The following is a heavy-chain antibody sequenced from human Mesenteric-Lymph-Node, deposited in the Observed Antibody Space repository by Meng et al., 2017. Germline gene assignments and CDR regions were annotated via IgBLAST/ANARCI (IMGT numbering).Heavy chain of an antibody. V-gene: IGHV3-33*01. J-gene: IGHJ4*02. CDR3: TRDINSHYFDY. D-gene: IGHD2/OR15-2a*01. CDR2: IWHDGNNK. CDR1: GFTFSDYG. Sequence: QVQMVESGGGVVQPGTSLRLSCAASGFTFSDYGMHWVRQAPGKGLEWVAVIWHDGNNKKYAESVKGRFTISRDNSKNTLYLQMNSLRAEDTAVYYCTRDINSHYFDYWGQGTLVTVSS.